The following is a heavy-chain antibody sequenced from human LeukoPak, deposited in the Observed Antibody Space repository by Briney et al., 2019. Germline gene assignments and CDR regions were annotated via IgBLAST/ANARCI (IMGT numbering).Heavy chain of an antibody. V-gene: IGHV3-66*01. CDR3: ARSYYDSSMDV. CDR2: IYSGGST. Sequence: GGSLRLSCAASGFTVSSNYMGWVRQAPGKGLEWVSVIYSGGSTYYADSVKGRFTISRDNSKNTLYLQMNSLRAEDTAVYYCARSYYDSSMDVWGQGTTVTVSS. D-gene: IGHD3-22*01. CDR1: GFTVSSNY. J-gene: IGHJ6*02.